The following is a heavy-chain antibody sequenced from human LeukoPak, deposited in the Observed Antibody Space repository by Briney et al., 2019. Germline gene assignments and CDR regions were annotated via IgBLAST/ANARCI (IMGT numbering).Heavy chain of an antibody. CDR3: ARGLYSSSWYYFDY. J-gene: IGHJ4*02. D-gene: IGHD6-13*01. CDR1: GVSISSYY. V-gene: IGHV4-4*07. Sequence: PSETLSLTCTVSGVSISSYYWSWIRQPAGKGLEWIGRIYTGGSTNYNASFKKRVTMSVDTSKHQFSLKLSSVTAADTAVYYCARGLYSSSWYYFDYWGQGTLVTVSA. CDR2: IYTGGST.